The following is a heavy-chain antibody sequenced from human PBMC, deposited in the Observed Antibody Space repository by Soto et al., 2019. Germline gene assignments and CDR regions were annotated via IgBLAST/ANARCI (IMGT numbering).Heavy chain of an antibody. V-gene: IGHV3-23*01. CDR3: AKLYGLRPFDY. J-gene: IGHJ4*02. CDR1: GVTFSSYA. D-gene: IGHD4-17*01. CDR2: ISGSGGST. Sequence: GGSLRLSCASSGVTFSSYAMSWVRQAPGKGLEWVSAISGSGGSTYYADSVKGRFTISRDNSKNTLYLQMNSLRAEDTAVYYCAKLYGLRPFDYWGQGTLVTVSS.